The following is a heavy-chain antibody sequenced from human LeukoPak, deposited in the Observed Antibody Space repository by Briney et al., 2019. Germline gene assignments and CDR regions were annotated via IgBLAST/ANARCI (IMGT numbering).Heavy chain of an antibody. J-gene: IGHJ4*02. CDR1: GGSISSYY. CDR3: ARAWGIAAAGKDYFDY. Sequence: SETLSLTCTVSGGSISSYYWSWIRQPPGKGLEWIGYIYYSGSTNYNPSLKSRVTISVDTSKNQFSLKLSSVTAAGTAVYYCARAWGIAAAGKDYFDYWGQGTLVTVSS. D-gene: IGHD6-13*01. CDR2: IYYSGST. V-gene: IGHV4-59*01.